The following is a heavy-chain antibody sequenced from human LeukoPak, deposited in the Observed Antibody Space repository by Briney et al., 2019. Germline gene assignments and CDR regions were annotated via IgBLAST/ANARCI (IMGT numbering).Heavy chain of an antibody. CDR1: GGTFSRYA. D-gene: IGHD7-27*01. V-gene: IGHV1-69*05. Sequence: GASVKVSCKASGGTFSRYAVSWVRQAPGQGLEWMGGIIPMFGTSNYAHKLQGRVTITTDESTSTAYMELSSLRSEDTAVYYCARGNLGINYYYYMDVWGKGTTVTVSS. CDR2: IIPMFGTS. CDR3: ARGNLGINYYYYMDV. J-gene: IGHJ6*03.